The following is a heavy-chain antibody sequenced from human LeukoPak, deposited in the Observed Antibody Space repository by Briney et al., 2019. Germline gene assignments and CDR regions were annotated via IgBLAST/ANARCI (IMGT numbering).Heavy chain of an antibody. V-gene: IGHV4-4*07. CDR1: GGSISSYY. CDR3: ARDGYYYDSSGYYEKMYYFDY. D-gene: IGHD3-22*01. Sequence: SETLSLTCTVSGGSISSYYWSWIRQPAGKGLEWIGRIYTSGSTNYNPSLKSRVTMSVDTSKNQFSLKLSSVTAADTAVYYCARDGYYYDSSGYYEKMYYFDYWGQGTLVTVSS. J-gene: IGHJ4*02. CDR2: IYTSGST.